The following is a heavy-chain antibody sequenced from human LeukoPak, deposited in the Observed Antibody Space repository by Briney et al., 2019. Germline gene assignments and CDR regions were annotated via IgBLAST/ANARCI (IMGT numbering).Heavy chain of an antibody. CDR1: GFTFSSYA. V-gene: IGHV3-23*01. J-gene: IGHJ4*02. Sequence: PGGSLRLSCAASGFTFSSYALNWVRQAPGKGLEWVSTISGSGGSIFYADSVKGRFSISRDNSKNTLYLQMNSLRAEDTAVYYCAKGTSVAGRGVNGVDCWGQGTLVTVSS. D-gene: IGHD6-19*01. CDR3: AKGTSVAGRGVNGVDC. CDR2: ISGSGGSI.